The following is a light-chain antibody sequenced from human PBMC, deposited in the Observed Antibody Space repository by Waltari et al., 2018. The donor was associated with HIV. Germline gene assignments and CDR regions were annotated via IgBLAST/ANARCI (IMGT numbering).Light chain of an antibody. CDR3: QQSYSTPPYT. CDR2: AAT. CDR1: QNIGNY. V-gene: IGKV1-39*01. Sequence: DIQMTQSPLALSSSVGARVTIPCRASQNIGNYVNWYRQKVGEAPEPLVFAATSLHHGVPSRFSASGSGTDFTLTIAGLEPEDFAMYFCQQSYSTPPYTFGQGT. J-gene: IGKJ2*01.